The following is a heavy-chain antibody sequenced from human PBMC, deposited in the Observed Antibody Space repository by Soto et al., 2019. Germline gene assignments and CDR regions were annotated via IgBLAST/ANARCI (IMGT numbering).Heavy chain of an antibody. D-gene: IGHD4-17*01. CDR1: GGSISSYY. CDR3: ARPTTEASDAFDI. Sequence: QVQLQESGPGLVKPSETLSLTCTVSGGSISSYYWSWIRQPPGKGLEWIGYIYYSGSTNYNPSLKCRVTISVDTSKNQFSLKLSSVTAADTAVYYCARPTTEASDAFDIWGQGTMVTVSS. V-gene: IGHV4-59*08. CDR2: IYYSGST. J-gene: IGHJ3*02.